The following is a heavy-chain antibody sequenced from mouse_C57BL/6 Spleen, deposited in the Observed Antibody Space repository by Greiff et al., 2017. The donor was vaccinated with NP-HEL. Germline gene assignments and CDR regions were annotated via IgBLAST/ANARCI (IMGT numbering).Heavy chain of an antibody. V-gene: IGHV1-22*01. CDR3: ARAIYYGNYRYYFDY. CDR1: GYTFTDYN. Sequence: SGPELVKPGASVKMSCKASGYTFTDYNMHWVKQSHGKSLEWIGYINPNNGGTSYNQKFKGKATLTVNKSSSTAYMELRSLTSEDSAVYYCARAIYYGNYRYYFDYWGQGTTLTVSS. CDR2: INPNNGGT. J-gene: IGHJ2*01. D-gene: IGHD2-1*01.